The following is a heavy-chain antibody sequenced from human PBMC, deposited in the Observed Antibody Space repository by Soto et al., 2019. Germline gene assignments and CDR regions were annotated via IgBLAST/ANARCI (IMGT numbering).Heavy chain of an antibody. J-gene: IGHJ6*02. Sequence: ASVKVSCKASGYTFTSYGISWVRQAPGQGLEWMGWISAYNGNTNYAQKLQGRVTMTTDTPTSTAYMELRSLRSDDTAVYYCASNPYGDYDYYYYYYGMDVWGQGTTVTVSS. CDR1: GYTFTSYG. CDR3: ASNPYGDYDYYYYYYGMDV. CDR2: ISAYNGNT. D-gene: IGHD4-17*01. V-gene: IGHV1-18*01.